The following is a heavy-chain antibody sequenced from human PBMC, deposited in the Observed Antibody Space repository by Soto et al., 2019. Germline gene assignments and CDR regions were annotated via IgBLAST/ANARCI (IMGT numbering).Heavy chain of an antibody. CDR2: IIPIFGTA. CDR3: ARWNIVVVVAATGGWFDP. V-gene: IGHV1-69*12. D-gene: IGHD2-15*01. CDR1: GGTFSSYA. J-gene: IGHJ5*02. Sequence: QVQLVQSGAEVKKPGSSVKVSCKASGGTFSSYAISWVRQAPGQGLEWMGGIIPIFGTANYAQKFQGRVTITADESTSTAYMELSGLRSEDTAVYYCARWNIVVVVAATGGWFDPWGQGTLVTVSS.